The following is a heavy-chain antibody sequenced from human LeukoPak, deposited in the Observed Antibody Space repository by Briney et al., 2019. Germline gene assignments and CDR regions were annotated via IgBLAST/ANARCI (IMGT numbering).Heavy chain of an antibody. CDR2: FDPEDGET. V-gene: IGHV1-24*01. D-gene: IGHD6-13*01. J-gene: IGHJ4*02. CDR1: GYTLTELS. Sequence: ASVKVSYKVSGYTLTELSMHWVRQAPGEGLEWMGGFDPEDGETIYAQNFQGRVAMTEDTSTDTAYMELSSLRSEDTAVYYCATDLTSIAAAPKGGAFDYWGQGTLVTVSS. CDR3: ATDLTSIAAAPKGGAFDY.